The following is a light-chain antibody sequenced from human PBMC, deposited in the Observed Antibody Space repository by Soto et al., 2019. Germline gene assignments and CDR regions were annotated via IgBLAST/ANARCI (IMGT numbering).Light chain of an antibody. CDR1: QSVRIY. CDR2: DTS. Sequence: EIVLTQSPATLSLFPGERATLSCRASQSVRIYVAWYQQKPGQAPRLLIYDTSNRATGIPARFSGSGSGTAFTLTISSLEPEDFAIYYCQQRYHWPPLTFGGGTKVEIK. CDR3: QQRYHWPPLT. J-gene: IGKJ4*01. V-gene: IGKV3-11*01.